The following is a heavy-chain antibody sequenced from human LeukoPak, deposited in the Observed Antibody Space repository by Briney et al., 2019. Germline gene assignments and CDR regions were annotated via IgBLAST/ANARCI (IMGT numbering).Heavy chain of an antibody. D-gene: IGHD3/OR15-3a*01. J-gene: IGHJ4*02. V-gene: IGHV4-31*03. CDR1: GGSISSGGYY. Sequence: SETLSLTCTVSGGSISSGGYYWSWIRQHPGKGLEWIGYIYYSGSTYYNPSLKSRVTISVDTSKNQFSLKLSSVTAADTAVYYCARATQGTYDYWGQGTLVTVSS. CDR3: ARATQGTYDY. CDR2: IYYSGST.